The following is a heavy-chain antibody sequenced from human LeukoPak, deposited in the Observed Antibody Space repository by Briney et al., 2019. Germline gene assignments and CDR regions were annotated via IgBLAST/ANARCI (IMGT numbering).Heavy chain of an antibody. D-gene: IGHD5-18*01. V-gene: IGHV1-3*01. J-gene: IGHJ2*01. CDR1: GYIFTSYA. CDR3: AREGDTAITYWYFDL. CDR2: INAGNGNT. Sequence: ASVKVSCKASGYIFTSYAMHWVRQAPGQRLEWMGWINAGNGNTKYSQKFQGRVTITRDTSASTAYMELSSLRSEDTAVYYCAREGDTAITYWYFDLWGRGTLVTVSS.